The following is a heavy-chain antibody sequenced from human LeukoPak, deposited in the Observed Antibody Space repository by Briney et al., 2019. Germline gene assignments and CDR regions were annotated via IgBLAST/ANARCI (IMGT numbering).Heavy chain of an antibody. D-gene: IGHD7-27*01. CDR2: IRQDGSEK. CDR3: ARGSMGI. Sequence: GGSLRLSCAASGFTFSSYSMNWVRQAPGKGLEWVANIRQDGSEKYYVDSVKGRFTISRDNAKNSLYLQMNSLRAEDTAVYYCARGSMGIWGQGILVTVSS. J-gene: IGHJ4*02. CDR1: GFTFSSYS. V-gene: IGHV3-7*01.